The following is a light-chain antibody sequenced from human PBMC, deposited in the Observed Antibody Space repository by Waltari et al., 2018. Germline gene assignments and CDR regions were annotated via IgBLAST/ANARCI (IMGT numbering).Light chain of an antibody. Sequence: EIVLTQSPGTLSLSLGERATLSCRASQSVSRALAWYQQKPGQAPRLLIYGASTRATGIPDRFSGSGSGTDFSLTNSRLEPDDFAVYYCQHYVRLPATFGQGTTVEI. CDR1: QSVSRA. J-gene: IGKJ1*01. CDR2: GAS. V-gene: IGKV3-20*01. CDR3: QHYVRLPAT.